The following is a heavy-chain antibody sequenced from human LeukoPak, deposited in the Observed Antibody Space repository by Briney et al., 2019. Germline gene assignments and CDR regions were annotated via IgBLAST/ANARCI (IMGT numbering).Heavy chain of an antibody. J-gene: IGHJ4*02. V-gene: IGHV4-34*01. D-gene: IGHD3-3*01. Sequence: SETLSLTCAVYGASYNAYYWSWIRQPPGEGLEWLGDIDHRGTATYNPSLKSRLTISADASKNQFSLKLNSVTDADTAVYYCAVGITILGVAASFDSWGQGNLVIVSS. CDR1: GASYNAYY. CDR2: IDHRGTA. CDR3: AVGITILGVAASFDS.